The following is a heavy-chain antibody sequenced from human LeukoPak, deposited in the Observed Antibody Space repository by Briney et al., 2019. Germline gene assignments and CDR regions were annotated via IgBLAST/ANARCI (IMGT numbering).Heavy chain of an antibody. CDR1: GGSFSEYY. J-gene: IGHJ5*02. V-gene: IGHV4-34*01. CDR3: ARRITVFYWFDP. Sequence: SETLSLTCAVYGGSFSEYYWSWIRQPPGKGLQTIGEINHSGSTNYNPSLKSRVTISLDTSKNQFSLKLSSVTAADTAVYYCARRITVFYWFDPWDQGTLVTVSS. D-gene: IGHD2/OR15-2a*01. CDR2: INHSGST.